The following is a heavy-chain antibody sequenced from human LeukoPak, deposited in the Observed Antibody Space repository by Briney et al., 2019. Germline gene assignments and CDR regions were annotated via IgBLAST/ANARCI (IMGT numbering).Heavy chain of an antibody. D-gene: IGHD2-2*01. CDR1: GFTFGSYW. Sequence: GGSLRLSCAASGFTFGSYWMTWVRQAPGKGLEWVANIKQDGSEKNYVDSVKGRFTISRDNAKNSLDLQMSSLRAEDTAIYYCARGCSSTSCSGWFDPWGQGTLVTVSS. CDR3: ARGCSSTSCSGWFDP. V-gene: IGHV3-7*01. J-gene: IGHJ5*02. CDR2: IKQDGSEK.